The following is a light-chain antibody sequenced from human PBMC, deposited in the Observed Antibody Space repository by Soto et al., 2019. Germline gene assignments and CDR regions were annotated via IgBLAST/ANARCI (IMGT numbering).Light chain of an antibody. CDR3: QQSYTTPYT. V-gene: IGKV1-39*01. CDR1: QSVASH. Sequence: DMPMTQSPSSLSASVGDRVTITCRASQSVASHLHWYQQIPGKAPKLLISAASSLQSGVPSRFSGSGSGTDFTLTISSLQPEDFGTYYCQQSYTTPYTFGQGTKLEIK. J-gene: IGKJ2*01. CDR2: AAS.